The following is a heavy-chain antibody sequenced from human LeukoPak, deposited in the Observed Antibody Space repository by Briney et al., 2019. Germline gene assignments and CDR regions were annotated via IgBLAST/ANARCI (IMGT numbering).Heavy chain of an antibody. CDR2: IYDSGST. D-gene: IGHD2-15*01. Sequence: SETLSLTCTDSGGSISSGDYYWSWIRQPPGKGLEWIEYIYDSGSTYYNPSLKSRVTISVDTSKNQFSLKLSSVTAADTAVYYCARVRRYCSGGSRYDFDYWGQGTLVTVSS. V-gene: IGHV4-30-4*01. J-gene: IGHJ4*02. CDR1: GGSISSGDYY. CDR3: ARVRRYCSGGSRYDFDY.